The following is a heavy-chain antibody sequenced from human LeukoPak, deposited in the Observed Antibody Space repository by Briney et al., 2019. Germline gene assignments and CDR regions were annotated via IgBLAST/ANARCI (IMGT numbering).Heavy chain of an antibody. V-gene: IGHV3-23*01. CDR1: GFTFSSYA. CDR2: ISGSST. CDR3: AKGVSSLTFSFDY. Sequence: GGSLRLPCAASGFTFSSYAMSWVRQAPGKGLEWVSSISGSSTYYADSVKGRFTISRDNSKNTLYLQMNSLRAEDTAVYYCAKGVSSLTFSFDYWGQGTLVTVSS. J-gene: IGHJ4*02. D-gene: IGHD6-13*01.